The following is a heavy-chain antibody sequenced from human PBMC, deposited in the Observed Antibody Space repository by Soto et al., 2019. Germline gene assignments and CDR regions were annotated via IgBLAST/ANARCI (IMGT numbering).Heavy chain of an antibody. CDR3: ARSPYGDYANSFDM. D-gene: IGHD4-17*01. V-gene: IGHV2-5*02. CDR1: GFSLSTTGVT. CDR2: VYWDEDK. J-gene: IGHJ3*02. Sequence: QITLKESGPTLVNPTQTLTLTCTFSGFSLSTTGVTVGWIRQPPGKALEWLALVYWDEDKRYSPSLKNRLTITKDTSKNQVVLTMTNMDPVDTATYYCARSPYGDYANSFDMWGQGTVVTVSS.